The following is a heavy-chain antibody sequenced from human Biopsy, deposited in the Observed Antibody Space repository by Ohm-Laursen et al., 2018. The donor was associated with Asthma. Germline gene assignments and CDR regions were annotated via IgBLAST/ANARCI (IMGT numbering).Heavy chain of an antibody. V-gene: IGHV3-23*01. CDR3: AKITTDRQKANNWFDP. CDR2: ISASGVRT. J-gene: IGHJ5*02. CDR1: GFTFSHYN. D-gene: IGHD3-22*01. Sequence: SLRLSCTASGFTFSHYNMNWVRQAPGKGLEWVSSISASGVRTFYADPVKGRFTVSRDSSRNTLYLQLSTLRVEDTAVYFCAKITTDRQKANNWFDPWGQGTLVTVSS.